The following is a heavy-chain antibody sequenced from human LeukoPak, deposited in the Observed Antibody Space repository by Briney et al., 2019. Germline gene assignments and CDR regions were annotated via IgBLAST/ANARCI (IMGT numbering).Heavy chain of an antibody. CDR3: TRGGDSGSYYSYYYYYMDV. CDR1: GFTFSGSA. Sequence: GGSLRLSCAASGFTFSGSAMHWVRQASGKGLEWVGRIRSKANSYATAYAVSVKGRFTISRDDSKNTAYLQMNSLKTEDTAVYYCTRGGDSGSYYSYYYYYMDVWGKGTTVTVSS. D-gene: IGHD1-26*01. V-gene: IGHV3-73*01. CDR2: IRSKANSYAT. J-gene: IGHJ6*03.